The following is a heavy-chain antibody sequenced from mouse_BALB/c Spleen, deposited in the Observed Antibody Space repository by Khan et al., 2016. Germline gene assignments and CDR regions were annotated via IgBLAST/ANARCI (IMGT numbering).Heavy chain of an antibody. D-gene: IGHD2-12*01. J-gene: IGHJ4*01. CDR3: AILRRVYAVDD. Sequence: EVQLQESGPGLVKPSQSLSLTCSVTGYSITSGYYWNWIRQFPGNNLEWMGYISYDGSNNYNPSLKNRISIARDTPKNKIFLKLTSMTTEDTATEDCAILRRVYAVDDCGQGTSVTVSS. CDR2: ISYDGSN. CDR1: GYSITSGYY. V-gene: IGHV3-6*02.